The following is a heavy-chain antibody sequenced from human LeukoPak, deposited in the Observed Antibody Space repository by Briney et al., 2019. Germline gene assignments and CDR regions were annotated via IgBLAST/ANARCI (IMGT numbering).Heavy chain of an antibody. J-gene: IGHJ3*02. CDR3: AKVGCCSSTSCYAFDI. D-gene: IGHD2-2*01. V-gene: IGHV3-23*01. Sequence: GGSLRLSCAASGFTFSSYAMSWVRQAPGKGLEWVSAISGSGGSTYYADSVKGRFTISRDNSKNTLYLQMNSLRAEDTAVYYCAKVGCCSSTSCYAFDIRGQGTMVTVSS. CDR1: GFTFSSYA. CDR2: ISGSGGST.